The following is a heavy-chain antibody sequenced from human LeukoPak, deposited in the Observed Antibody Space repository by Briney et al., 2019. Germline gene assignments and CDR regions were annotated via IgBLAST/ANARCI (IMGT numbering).Heavy chain of an antibody. CDR1: GGSFSGYY. D-gene: IGHD6-19*01. CDR2: INHSGST. CDR3: ARDRSPAGCLDY. Sequence: SETLSLTCAVYGGSFSGYYWSWIRQPPGKGLEWIGEINHSGSTNYNPSLKSRVTISVDTSKNQFSLKLSSVTAADTAVYYCARDRSPAGCLDYWGQGTLVTVSS. V-gene: IGHV4-34*01. J-gene: IGHJ4*02.